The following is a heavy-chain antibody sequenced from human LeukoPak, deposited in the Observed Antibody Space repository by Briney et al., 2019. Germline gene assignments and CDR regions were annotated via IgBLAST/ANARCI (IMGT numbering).Heavy chain of an antibody. CDR2: ISSSSSYI. J-gene: IGHJ4*02. CDR3: ARDDSGWYDY. D-gene: IGHD6-19*01. Sequence: GGSLRLSCAASGFTFSSYSMNWVRQAPGKGLEWVSSISSSSSYIYYADSVKGRFTISRDNAKHSLYLQMNSLRAEDTAVYYCARDDSGWYDYWGQGTLVTVSS. V-gene: IGHV3-21*01. CDR1: GFTFSSYS.